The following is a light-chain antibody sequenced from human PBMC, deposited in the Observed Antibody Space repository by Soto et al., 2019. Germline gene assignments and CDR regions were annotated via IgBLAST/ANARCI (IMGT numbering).Light chain of an antibody. V-gene: IGKV3-15*01. CDR3: QQYNSWPT. Sequence: EVVMTQSPAILSVSPGERATLSCRASQSVFTNFAWYQQKPGQAPRLLIYGAATRATGLPARFSGSGSGTEFTLTISILESEDFAVYYCQQYNSWPTFGGGTKVEIK. J-gene: IGKJ4*01. CDR2: GAA. CDR1: QSVFTN.